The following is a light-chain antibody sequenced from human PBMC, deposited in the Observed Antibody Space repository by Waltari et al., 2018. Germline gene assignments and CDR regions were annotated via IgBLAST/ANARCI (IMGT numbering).Light chain of an antibody. Sequence: QSALTQPRSVSGSPGQSVTISCTGTSSDVGGYNYVSWYQQHPAKAPEVMLYDVSKRPSGLADRVSGAKYGNTASLTISGLQAEDEAYYYCCSYAGSYTWVFGGGTKLTVL. J-gene: IGLJ3*02. CDR2: DVS. CDR1: SSDVGGYNY. V-gene: IGLV2-11*01. CDR3: CSYAGSYTWV.